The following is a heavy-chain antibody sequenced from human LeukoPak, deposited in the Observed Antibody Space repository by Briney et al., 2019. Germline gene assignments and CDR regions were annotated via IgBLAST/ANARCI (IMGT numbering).Heavy chain of an antibody. Sequence: PGGSLRLSCAASGFTFSDYYMSWIRQAPGKGLEWVSYISSSGSTIYYADSVKGRFTISRDNSKNTLYLQMNSLRAEDTAEYYCAKTMGAIDHDYWGQGTLVTVSS. D-gene: IGHD1-26*01. CDR2: ISSSGSTI. J-gene: IGHJ4*02. CDR1: GFTFSDYY. V-gene: IGHV3-11*01. CDR3: AKTMGAIDHDY.